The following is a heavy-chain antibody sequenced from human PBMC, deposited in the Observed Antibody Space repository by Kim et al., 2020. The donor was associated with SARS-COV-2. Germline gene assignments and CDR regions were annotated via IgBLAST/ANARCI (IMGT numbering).Heavy chain of an antibody. V-gene: IGHV4-34*01. D-gene: IGHD3-10*01. CDR3: ARGPYYGSGATTYLRGWFDP. CDR1: GGSFSGYY. J-gene: IGHJ5*02. Sequence: SETLSLTCAVYGGSFSGYYWSWIRQPPGKGLEWIGEINHSGSTNYNPSLKSRVTISVDTSKNQFSLKLSSVTAADTAVYYCARGPYYGSGATTYLRGWFDPWGQGTLVTVSS. CDR2: INHSGST.